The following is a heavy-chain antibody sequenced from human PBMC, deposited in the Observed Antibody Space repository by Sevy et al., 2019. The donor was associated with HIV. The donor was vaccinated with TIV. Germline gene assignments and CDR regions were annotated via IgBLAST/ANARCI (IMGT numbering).Heavy chain of an antibody. V-gene: IGHV3-7*03. CDR2: IKRDGSER. D-gene: IGHD2-2*01. Sequence: GGSLRLSCAASGFTFSNYWMTWVRQAPGKGLEWVANIKRDGSERYYVASVKGRFTISRDNAKNSLYLQMNSLRADDTAVYYCARDCSSTTCLWGLDVLGQGTTVTVSS. CDR3: ARDCSSTTCLWGLDV. CDR1: GFTFSNYW. J-gene: IGHJ6*02.